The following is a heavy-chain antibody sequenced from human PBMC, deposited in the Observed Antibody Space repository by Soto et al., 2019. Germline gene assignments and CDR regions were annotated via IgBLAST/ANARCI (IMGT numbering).Heavy chain of an antibody. D-gene: IGHD2-15*01. V-gene: IGHV3-7*04. Sequence: EVQLVESGGGLVQPGGSLRLSCAASGFTFSSYWMSWVRQAPGKGLEWVANIKQDGSEKYYVDSVKGRFTISRDNAKNSLYLQMNSLRAEDTAVYYCARDRVAANQGSDYWGQGTLVTVSS. CDR2: IKQDGSEK. CDR3: ARDRVAANQGSDY. J-gene: IGHJ4*02. CDR1: GFTFSSYW.